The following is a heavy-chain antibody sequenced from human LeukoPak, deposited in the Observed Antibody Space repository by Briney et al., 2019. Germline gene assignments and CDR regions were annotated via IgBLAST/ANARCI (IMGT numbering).Heavy chain of an antibody. J-gene: IGHJ6*02. Sequence: ASVKVSCEASGYTFTSYGISWVRQAPGQGLEWMGWISAYNGNTNYAQKLQGRVTMTTDTSTSTAYMELRSLRSDDTAVYYCARWEGAWATRYYGMDVWGQGNTVTVSS. V-gene: IGHV1-18*01. CDR1: GYTFTSYG. CDR3: ARWEGAWATRYYGMDV. CDR2: ISAYNGNT. D-gene: IGHD1-26*01.